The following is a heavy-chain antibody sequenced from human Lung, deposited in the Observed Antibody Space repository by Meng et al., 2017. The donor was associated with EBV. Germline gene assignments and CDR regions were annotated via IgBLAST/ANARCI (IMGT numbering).Heavy chain of an antibody. J-gene: IGHJ4*02. V-gene: IGHV4-31*03. D-gene: IGHD3-10*01. Sequence: QVQLQEWGPGLVQPSQTLSLTCTVSGGSVISGGYYWSWTRQQPGKGLEWIGYIYYTGSSFYNPSLKSRVTISVDTSKNQFSLNLSSVTAADTAVYYCANAGRFGESLGDYWGQGILVTVSS. CDR2: IYYTGSS. CDR3: ANAGRFGESLGDY. CDR1: GGSVISGGYY.